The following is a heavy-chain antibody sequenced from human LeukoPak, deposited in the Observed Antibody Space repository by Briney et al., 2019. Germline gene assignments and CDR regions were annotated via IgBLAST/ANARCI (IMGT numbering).Heavy chain of an antibody. V-gene: IGHV4-38-2*01. CDR1: GYSVGSAYY. CDR2: IAHNGNA. D-gene: IGHD3-16*01. Sequence: SETLSLTCAVSGYSVGSAYYWVWIRQPPGKGLEWLGTIAHNGNAYYNPSLKSRLTMSVDTSKNQSSLNLNPLTAADTAVYFFPTDPNWDSWFDPWGQGALVTVSS. CDR3: PTDPNWDSWFDP. J-gene: IGHJ5*02.